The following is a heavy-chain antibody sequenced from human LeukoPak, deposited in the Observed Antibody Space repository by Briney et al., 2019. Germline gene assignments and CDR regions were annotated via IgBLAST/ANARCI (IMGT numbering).Heavy chain of an antibody. CDR3: ARDGTTAGLYFDL. J-gene: IGHJ4*02. CDR2: IRKDGGEK. V-gene: IGHV3-7*01. D-gene: IGHD1/OR15-1a*01. CDR1: GFTLSSYW. Sequence: PGGSLRLSCAVSGFTLSSYWMNWVRQAPGKGLEWVASIRKDGGEKSYVDSVKGRLTISRDNTKNSLYLQMSILRAEDTGVYYCARDGTTAGLYFDLWGQGTLVTVCS.